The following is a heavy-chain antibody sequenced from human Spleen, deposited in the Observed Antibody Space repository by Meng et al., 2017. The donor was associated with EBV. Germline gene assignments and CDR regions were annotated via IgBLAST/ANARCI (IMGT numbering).Heavy chain of an antibody. D-gene: IGHD3-10*01. CDR2: LIPMLGAP. V-gene: IGHV1-69*06. J-gene: IGHJ4*02. CDR3: ASESGRGYTPDY. CDR1: GGPFTSDA. Sequence: QVQLGEAGAEVKQPGSSVNVSCKTSGGPFTSDAISWVRQAPGQGLEWIGGLIPMLGAPNYAQKFQDRVTIIADKSTSTHYMELSSLRSDDTAVYYCASESGRGYTPDYWGRGTLVTVSS.